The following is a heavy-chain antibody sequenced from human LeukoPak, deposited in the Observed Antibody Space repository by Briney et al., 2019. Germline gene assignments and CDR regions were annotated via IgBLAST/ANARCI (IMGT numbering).Heavy chain of an antibody. D-gene: IGHD1-14*01. CDR2: ITNTGGP. CDR3: VKDGRSSAPH. Sequence: GGSLRLSCAASGFMFSKYAMSWVRQAPGKGLEWVSGITNTGGPSSADSVKGRFTISRDNAQSTLNLQMSRLRAEDTAVYFCVKDGRSSAPHWGQGPQVTVSS. V-gene: IGHV3-23*01. CDR1: GFMFSKYA. J-gene: IGHJ4*02.